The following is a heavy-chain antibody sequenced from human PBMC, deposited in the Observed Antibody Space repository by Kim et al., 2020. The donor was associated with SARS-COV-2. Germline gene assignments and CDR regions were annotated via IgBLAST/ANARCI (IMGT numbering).Heavy chain of an antibody. V-gene: IGHV4-59*08. CDR3: ARHDLRRLADV. CDR1: GGSISSYY. CDR2: IYYSGST. Sequence: SETLSLTCTASGGSISSYYWSWIRQPPGKGLEWIGYIYYSGSTNYNPSLKSRVTISVDTSKNQFSLKLSSVTAADTAVYYCARHDLRRLADVWGQGTTVTVSS. J-gene: IGHJ6*02.